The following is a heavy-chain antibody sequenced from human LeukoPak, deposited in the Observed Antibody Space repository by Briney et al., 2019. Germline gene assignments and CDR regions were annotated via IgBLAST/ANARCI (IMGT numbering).Heavy chain of an antibody. V-gene: IGHV1-2*04. D-gene: IGHD2-2*01. CDR3: ARALGYCSSASCYGDLNYYYGMDV. J-gene: IGHJ6*02. Sequence: GASVKVSCKASGYTFTGYYMHWVRQAPGQGLEWMGWINPNSGGTNYAQKFQGWVTMTRDTSISTAYMELSRLRSDDTAVYYCARALGYCSSASCYGDLNYYYGMDVWGQGTTVTVSS. CDR1: GYTFTGYY. CDR2: INPNSGGT.